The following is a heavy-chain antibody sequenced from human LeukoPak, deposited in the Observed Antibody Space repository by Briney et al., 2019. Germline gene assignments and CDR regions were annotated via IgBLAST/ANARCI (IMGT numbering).Heavy chain of an antibody. CDR3: ARREQWLVGDDY. J-gene: IGHJ4*02. D-gene: IGHD6-19*01. Sequence: ASVKVSCKASGYTFTSYGISGVRQAPGQGLEWMGWISAYNANTNYAQKLQGRVTMTTDTSASTAYMELRSLKSDDTAVYYCARREQWLVGDDYWGQGTLVTVSS. V-gene: IGHV1-18*01. CDR2: ISAYNANT. CDR1: GYTFTSYG.